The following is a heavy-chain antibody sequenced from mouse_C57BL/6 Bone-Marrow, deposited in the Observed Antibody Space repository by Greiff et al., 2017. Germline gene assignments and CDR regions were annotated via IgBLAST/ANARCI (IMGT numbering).Heavy chain of an antibody. Sequence: QVQLQQSGAELARPGASVKMSCKASGYTFTSYTMHWVKQRPGQGLEWIGYINPSSGYTKSNQKFKDKATLTADKSSSTAYMQLSSLTSEDSAVYYCARGAYYGFAYWGQGTLVTVSA. CDR1: GYTFTSYT. D-gene: IGHD2-10*01. V-gene: IGHV1-4*01. CDR2: INPSSGYT. J-gene: IGHJ3*01. CDR3: ARGAYYGFAY.